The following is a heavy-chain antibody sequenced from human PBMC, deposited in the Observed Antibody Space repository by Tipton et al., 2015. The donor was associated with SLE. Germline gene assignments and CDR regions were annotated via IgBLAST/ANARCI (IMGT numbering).Heavy chain of an antibody. CDR1: GGSFSGYY. Sequence: TLSLTCAVYGGSFSGYYWSWIRQPPGKGLEWIGEINHSGSTNYNPSLKSRVTISVDTSKNQFSLKLSSVTAADTAVYYCARELGIAAAGQAYYYGMDVWGQGTTVTVSS. CDR3: ARELGIAAAGQAYYYGMDV. D-gene: IGHD6-13*01. V-gene: IGHV4-34*01. CDR2: INHSGST. J-gene: IGHJ6*02.